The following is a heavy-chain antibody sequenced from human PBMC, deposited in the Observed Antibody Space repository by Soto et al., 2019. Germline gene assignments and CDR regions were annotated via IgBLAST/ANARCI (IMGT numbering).Heavy chain of an antibody. Sequence: PSETLSLTCTVSGVSVSSGSYYWSWIRQPPGKGLEWIGYIYYSGSTNYNPSLKSRVTISVDTSKNQFSLKLSSVTAADTAMYYCARVKIQLGYYFDYWGQGTLVTVSS. V-gene: IGHV4-61*01. CDR3: ARVKIQLGYYFDY. J-gene: IGHJ4*02. CDR1: GVSVSSGSYY. CDR2: IYYSGST. D-gene: IGHD5-18*01.